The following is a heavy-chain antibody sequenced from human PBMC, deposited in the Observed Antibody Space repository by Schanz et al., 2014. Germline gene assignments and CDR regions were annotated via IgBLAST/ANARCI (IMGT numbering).Heavy chain of an antibody. V-gene: IGHV1-46*01. CDR1: GYTFTNYY. J-gene: IGHJ4*02. CDR2: INPSGVST. D-gene: IGHD6-6*01. Sequence: QVQLVQSGAEVKKPGASVKLSCKASGYTFTNYYIHWVRQAPGQGLEWMGIINPSGVSTSSAQEFQGRVTMTRDTSTSTLQMELSSLRSEDTAVYYCARGGAYRSPSPVFYFDYWGQGTLVTVSS. CDR3: ARGGAYRSPSPVFYFDY.